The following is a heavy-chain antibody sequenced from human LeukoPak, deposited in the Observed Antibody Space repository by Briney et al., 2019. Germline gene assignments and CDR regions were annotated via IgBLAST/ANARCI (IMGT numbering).Heavy chain of an antibody. J-gene: IGHJ3*02. CDR2: ISYDGSNK. D-gene: IGHD2-2*01. V-gene: IGHV3-30-3*01. CDR1: GFTFSSYA. CDR3: ARDATVQLLNDAFDI. Sequence: GGSLRLSCAASGFTFSSYAMHWVRQAPGKGLEWVAVISYDGSNKYYADSVKGRFTISRDNSKNTLYLQMNCLRAEDTAVYYCARDATVQLLNDAFDIWGQGTMVTISS.